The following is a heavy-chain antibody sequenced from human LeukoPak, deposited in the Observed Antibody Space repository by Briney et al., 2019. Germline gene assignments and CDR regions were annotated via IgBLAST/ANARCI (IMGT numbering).Heavy chain of an antibody. V-gene: IGHV1-18*01. CDR1: GYTFTSYG. CDR3: ARVGWGYSYDNHDASDI. J-gene: IGHJ3*02. CDR2: ISAYNGNT. D-gene: IGHD5-18*01. Sequence: ASVKVSCKASGYTFTSYGISWVRQAPGQGLEWMGWISAYNGNTNCAQKLQGRVTMTTDTSTSTAYMELRSLRSDDTAVYYCARVGWGYSYDNHDASDIWGQGTMVTVSS.